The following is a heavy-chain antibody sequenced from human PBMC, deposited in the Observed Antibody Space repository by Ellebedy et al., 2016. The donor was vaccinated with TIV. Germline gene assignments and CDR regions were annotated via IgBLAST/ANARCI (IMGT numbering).Heavy chain of an antibody. J-gene: IGHJ4*02. CDR1: GFTFNSHG. CDR2: INAYDGIT. V-gene: IGHV1-18*04. CDR3: ARCDRLQTWSKHFDY. D-gene: IGHD2-8*01. Sequence: AASVKVSCKASGFTFNSHGLAWVRQAPGLGLEWMGWINAYDGITNYAEKFQGRVTMTTDTLTSTAYMDLRDLTSEDTAIYYCARCDRLQTWSKHFDYWGQGTVVTVTS.